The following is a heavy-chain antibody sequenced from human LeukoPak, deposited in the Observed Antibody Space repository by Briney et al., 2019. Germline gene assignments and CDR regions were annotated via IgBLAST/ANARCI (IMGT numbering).Heavy chain of an antibody. J-gene: IGHJ3*02. V-gene: IGHV1-46*01. CDR1: GYTFTSYG. Sequence: ASVKVSCKASGYTFTSYGISWVRQAPGQGLEWMGIISPSGGTRSYAQKFQGRVTMTRDTSTSTVYLELSSLRSEDTGVYYCARDDDGGSDAFDIWGQGTMVTVSS. D-gene: IGHD3-16*01. CDR2: ISPSGGTR. CDR3: ARDDDGGSDAFDI.